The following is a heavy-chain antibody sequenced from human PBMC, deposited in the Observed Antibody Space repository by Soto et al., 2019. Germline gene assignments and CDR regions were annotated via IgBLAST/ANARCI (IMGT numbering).Heavy chain of an antibody. CDR3: AKGGSSGWYGWFDP. Sequence: SGPTLVNPTQTLTLTCIFSGFSLRTSGVGVGWIRQPPGKALEWLGFIYWNDDKRYSPSLRSRLTITKDTSKNQVVLTMTNMDPVDTATYYCAKGGSSGWYGWFDPWGQGTLVTVSS. D-gene: IGHD6-19*01. V-gene: IGHV2-5*01. J-gene: IGHJ5*02. CDR2: IYWNDDK. CDR1: GFSLRTSGVG.